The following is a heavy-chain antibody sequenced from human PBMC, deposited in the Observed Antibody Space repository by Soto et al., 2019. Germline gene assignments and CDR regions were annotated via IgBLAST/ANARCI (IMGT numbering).Heavy chain of an antibody. Sequence: EVQLVESGGGLVKPGESLRLSCAASGFIFSTYSMNWVRQAPGRGLEWVSSISSSSSYIYYADSVKGRFTISRDNAKNPLYLQMNSVRAEDTAVYYCARDTTEQQLVYGSGGYFDLWGRGTLVTVSS. CDR2: ISSSSSYI. CDR3: ARDTTEQQLVYGSGGYFDL. D-gene: IGHD6-13*01. CDR1: GFIFSTYS. V-gene: IGHV3-21*01. J-gene: IGHJ2*01.